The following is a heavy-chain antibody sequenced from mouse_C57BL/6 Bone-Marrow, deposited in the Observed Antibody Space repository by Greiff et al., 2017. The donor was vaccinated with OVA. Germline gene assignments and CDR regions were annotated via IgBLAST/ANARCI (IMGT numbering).Heavy chain of an antibody. CDR2: IDPSDSYT. V-gene: IGHV1-69*01. J-gene: IGHJ2*01. D-gene: IGHD1-1*01. CDR3: ARSDDYGSSLDY. CDR1: GYTFTSYW. Sequence: VQLQQPGAELVMPGASVKLSCKASGYTFTSYWMHWVKPRPGQGLEWIGEIDPSDSYTNYHQKFKGKSTLTVDKSSSTANMQLSSLTSEDSAVYYCARSDDYGSSLDYWGQGTTLTVSS.